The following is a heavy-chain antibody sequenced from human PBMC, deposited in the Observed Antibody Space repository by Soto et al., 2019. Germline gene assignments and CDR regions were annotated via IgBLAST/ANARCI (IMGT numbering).Heavy chain of an antibody. CDR2: ISAYNGNT. J-gene: IGHJ3*02. Sequence: QVQLVQSGAEVKKPGASVKVSCKASGYTFTSYGISWVRQAPGQGLEGMGWISAYNGNTNYAQKLQGRVTMTTDTTTSTAYMELRSLRSDDTAVYYCARDREDIVVVVDADEDACDIWGQGTMVTVSS. V-gene: IGHV1-18*01. D-gene: IGHD2-15*01. CDR3: ARDREDIVVVVDADEDACDI. CDR1: GYTFTSYG.